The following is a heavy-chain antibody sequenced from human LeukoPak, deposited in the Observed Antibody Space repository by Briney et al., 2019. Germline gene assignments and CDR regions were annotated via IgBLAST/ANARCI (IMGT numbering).Heavy chain of an antibody. J-gene: IGHJ6*02. Sequence: SETLSLTCTVSGGSISSYYWSWTGQPPGKGLEWIGYIYYSGSTNYNPSLKSRVSISVDTSKNQFSLKLSSVTAADTAVYYCARRLPRDSRGGYCYYGMDVWGQGRTVSVSS. D-gene: IGHD2-21*02. CDR2: IYYSGST. CDR1: GGSISSYY. V-gene: IGHV4-59*12. CDR3: ARRLPRDSRGGYCYYGMDV.